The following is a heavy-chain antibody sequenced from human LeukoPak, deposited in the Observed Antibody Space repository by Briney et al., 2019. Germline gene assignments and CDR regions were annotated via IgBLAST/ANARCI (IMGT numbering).Heavy chain of an antibody. CDR2: ISSSSSYI. J-gene: IGHJ4*02. D-gene: IGHD3-22*01. CDR1: GFTFSSYS. CDR3: AIIWNYYDSSGYSD. Sequence: GGPLRLSCAASGFTFSSYSMNWVRQAPGKGLEWVSSISSSSSYIYYADSVKGRYTISRDNAKNSLYLQMNSLRAEDTAVYYCAIIWNYYDSSGYSDWGQGTLVTVSS. V-gene: IGHV3-21*01.